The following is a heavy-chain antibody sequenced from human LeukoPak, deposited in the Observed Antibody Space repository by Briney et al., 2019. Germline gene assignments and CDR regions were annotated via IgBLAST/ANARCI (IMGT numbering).Heavy chain of an antibody. CDR1: GYTFTSYY. D-gene: IGHD3-22*01. CDR2: INPSGGST. V-gene: IGHV1-46*01. Sequence: ATVKVSCKASGYTFTSYYMHWVRQAPGQGLEWMGIINPSGGSTSYAQKFQGRVTMTRDTSTSTVYMELSSLRSEDTAVYYCARDPENYYDSSGYGHGAFDIWGQGTMVTVSS. CDR3: ARDPENYYDSSGYGHGAFDI. J-gene: IGHJ3*02.